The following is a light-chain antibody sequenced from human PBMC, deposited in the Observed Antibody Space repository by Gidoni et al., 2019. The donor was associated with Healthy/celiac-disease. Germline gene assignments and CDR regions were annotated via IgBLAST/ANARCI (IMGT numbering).Light chain of an antibody. CDR2: AAS. V-gene: IGKV1-39*01. CDR3: QQSYSTPPWT. Sequence: DIQMTQSPSSLSASVGDRVTITCRASHSISSYLNWYQQKPGKAPKLLIYAASSWHSGVPSRFSGSGSGTDFTLTISSLQPEDFATYYCQQSYSTPPWTFGQGTKVEIK. CDR1: HSISSY. J-gene: IGKJ1*01.